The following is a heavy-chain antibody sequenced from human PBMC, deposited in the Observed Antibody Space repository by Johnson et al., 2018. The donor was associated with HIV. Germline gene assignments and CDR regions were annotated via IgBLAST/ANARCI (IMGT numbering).Heavy chain of an antibody. CDR3: ARVKCFGFPNAFDI. CDR2: INWNGGRT. CDR1: GFTFDDYG. Sequence: EVQLVESGGGVVRPGGSLRLSCAASGFTFDDYGMSWVRQAPGKGLEWVSGINWNGGRTGYADSVKGRFTISRDNAKNSLYLQMKSLIAEDTALYYCARVKCFGFPNAFDIWGQGTMVTVSS. D-gene: IGHD5-18*01. J-gene: IGHJ3*02. V-gene: IGHV3-20*04.